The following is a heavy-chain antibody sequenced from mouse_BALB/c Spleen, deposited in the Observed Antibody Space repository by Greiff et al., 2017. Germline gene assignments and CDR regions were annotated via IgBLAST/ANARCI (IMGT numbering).Heavy chain of an antibody. J-gene: IGHJ4*01. CDR3: ARCLYDYGGGLYAMDY. V-gene: IGHV3-2*02. CDR1: GYSITSDYA. Sequence: VQLQQSGPGLVKPSQSLSLTCTVTGYSITSDYAWNWIRQFPGNKLEWMGYISYSGSTSYNPSLKSRISITRDTSKNQFFLQLNSVTTEDTATYYCARCLYDYGGGLYAMDYWGQGTSVTVSS. D-gene: IGHD2-4*01. CDR2: ISYSGST.